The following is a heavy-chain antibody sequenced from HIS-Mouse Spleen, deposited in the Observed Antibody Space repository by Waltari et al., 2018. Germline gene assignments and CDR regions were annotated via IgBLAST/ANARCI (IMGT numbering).Heavy chain of an antibody. J-gene: IGHJ4*02. CDR2: ISYDGSNK. CDR3: AKDKHHAFDY. V-gene: IGHV3-30*18. Sequence: QVQLVESGGGVVQPGGSLRPPCAASGFPFGCVGLRWVRQAPGKGLEWVAVISYDGSNKYYADSVKGRFTISRDNSKNTLYLQMNSLRAEDTAVYYCAKDKHHAFDYWGQGTLVTVSS. CDR1: GFPFGCVG.